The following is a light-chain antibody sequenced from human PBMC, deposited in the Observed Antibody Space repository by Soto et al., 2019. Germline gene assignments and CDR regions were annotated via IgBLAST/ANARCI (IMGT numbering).Light chain of an antibody. CDR3: QQSYSTSLP. Sequence: DIQMTQSPSSLSASVGDRVTITCRASQSISSYLNWYQQKPGKAPKLLIYAASSLQSGLPFRFSGSGSGTECTLTISSLQREEFATYYCQQSYSTSLPFGGGTKVEIK. V-gene: IGKV1-39*01. CDR1: QSISSY. CDR2: AAS. J-gene: IGKJ4*01.